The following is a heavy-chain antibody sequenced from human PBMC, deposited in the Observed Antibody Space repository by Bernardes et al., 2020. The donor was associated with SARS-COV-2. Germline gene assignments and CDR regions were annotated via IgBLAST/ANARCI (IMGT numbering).Heavy chain of an antibody. CDR3: AREEGYVLGLSYHYYGMDV. J-gene: IGHJ6*02. D-gene: IGHD5-12*01. CDR2: VNSDGSRI. V-gene: IGHV3-74*03. Sequence: GGSLRLSCAASGFTVSVYWMHWVRQAPGTGLVWVARVNSDGSRITYADSVKGRFTISRDNAKNTLYLQMNSLRAEDTAVYYCAREEGYVLGLSYHYYGMDVWGQGTTVTVSS. CDR1: GFTVSVYW.